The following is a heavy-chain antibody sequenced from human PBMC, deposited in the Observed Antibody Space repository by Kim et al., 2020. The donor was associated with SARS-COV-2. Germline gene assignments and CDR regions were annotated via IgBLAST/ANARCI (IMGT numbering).Heavy chain of an antibody. CDR2: ISGSGGST. CDR1: GFTFSSYA. CDR3: VIALRYFDWLSISLDYYYYGMDV. D-gene: IGHD3-9*01. V-gene: IGHV3-23*01. Sequence: GGSLRLSCAASGFTFSSYAMSWVRQAPGKGLEWVSAISGSGGSTYYADSVKGRFTISRDNSKNTLYLQMNSLRAEDTAVYYCVIALRYFDWLSISLDYYYYGMDVWGQGTTVTVSS. J-gene: IGHJ6*02.